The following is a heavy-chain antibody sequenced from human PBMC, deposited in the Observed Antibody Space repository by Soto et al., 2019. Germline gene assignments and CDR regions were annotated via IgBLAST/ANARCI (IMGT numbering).Heavy chain of an antibody. J-gene: IGHJ6*02. D-gene: IGHD3-3*01. Sequence: QVQLVQSGAEVKKPGASVKVSCKASGYTFTGYYMHWVRQAPGQGLEWMGWINPNSGGTNYAQKFQGRVPMTRDTSISTAYMELSRLRSDDTAVYYCATPGSITIFAPAYYGMDVWGQGTTVTVSS. CDR1: GYTFTGYY. CDR2: INPNSGGT. V-gene: IGHV1-2*02. CDR3: ATPGSITIFAPAYYGMDV.